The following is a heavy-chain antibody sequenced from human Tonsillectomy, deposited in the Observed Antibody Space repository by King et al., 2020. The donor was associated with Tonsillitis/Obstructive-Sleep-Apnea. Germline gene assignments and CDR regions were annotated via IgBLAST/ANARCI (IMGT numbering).Heavy chain of an antibody. CDR3: AKVRLRFLEWEANWFDP. D-gene: IGHD3-3*01. J-gene: IGHJ5*02. CDR2: ISYYGSNK. Sequence: VQLQESGGGVVQPGRSLRLSCAGSGFSIRTYAMHWVRQAPGKGLEWVALISYYGSNKYYAYSVKGRFTISRDNSKNTLYLQMNSLRTEDTAVYYCAKVRLRFLEWEANWFDPWGQGTLVTVSS. V-gene: IGHV3-30*18. CDR1: GFSIRTYA.